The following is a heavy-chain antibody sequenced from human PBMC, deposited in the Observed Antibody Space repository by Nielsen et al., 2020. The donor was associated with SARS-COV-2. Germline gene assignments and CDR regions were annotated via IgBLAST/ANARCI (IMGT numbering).Heavy chain of an antibody. V-gene: IGHV4-34*09. D-gene: IGHD4-17*01. Sequence: SETLSLTCAVYGGSFSGYYWSWIRQHPQWGLEWVGYIYHTGSTYYNAALESRVTISADMSKNQFSLELTSLTAADTAVYYCARDKYGGPTVDWGQGTLVTVSS. J-gene: IGHJ4*02. CDR3: ARDKYGGPTVD. CDR2: IYHTGST. CDR1: GGSFSGYY.